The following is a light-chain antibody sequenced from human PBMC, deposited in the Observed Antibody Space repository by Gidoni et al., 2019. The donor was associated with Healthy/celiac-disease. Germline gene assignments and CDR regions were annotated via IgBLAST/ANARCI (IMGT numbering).Light chain of an antibody. CDR3: QQYDNLPLT. CDR2: DAS. Sequence: DIQMTQSPSSLSASVGDRVTITCQASQDIINYLNWYQQKPGKDPKLLIYDASKLETGVPSRFSGSGSGTDFTFTISSLQPEDIATYYCQQYDNLPLTFGGGTKVEIK. J-gene: IGKJ4*01. CDR1: QDIINY. V-gene: IGKV1-33*01.